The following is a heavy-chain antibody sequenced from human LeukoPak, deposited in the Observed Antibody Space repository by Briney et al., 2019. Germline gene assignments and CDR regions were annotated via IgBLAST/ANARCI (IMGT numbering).Heavy chain of an antibody. V-gene: IGHV4-39*01. Sequence: ASETLSLTCTVSGGSISSSSYYWGWLRQPPGKGLEWIGSIYYSGSTYYNPSLKSRVTISVDTSQNQFSLKLSSVTAADTAVYHCATRKDYGDYVDYWGQGTLVTVSS. CDR2: IYYSGST. CDR3: ATRKDYGDYVDY. J-gene: IGHJ4*02. CDR1: GGSISSSSYY. D-gene: IGHD4-17*01.